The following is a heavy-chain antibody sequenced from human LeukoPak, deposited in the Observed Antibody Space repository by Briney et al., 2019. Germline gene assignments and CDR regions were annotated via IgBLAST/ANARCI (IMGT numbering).Heavy chain of an antibody. CDR1: GFTFSSYS. CDR2: ISSSSSTI. Sequence: AGGSLRLSCAASGFTFSSYSMNWVRQAPGKGLEWVSYISSSSSTIYYADSVKGRFTISRDNAKNSLYLQMNSLRAEDTAVYYCARDSGYDYTPHWFDPWGQGTLVTVSS. J-gene: IGHJ5*02. D-gene: IGHD5-12*01. CDR3: ARDSGYDYTPHWFDP. V-gene: IGHV3-48*01.